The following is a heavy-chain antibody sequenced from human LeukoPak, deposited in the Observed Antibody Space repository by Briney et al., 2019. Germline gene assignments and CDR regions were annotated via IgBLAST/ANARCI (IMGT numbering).Heavy chain of an antibody. Sequence: ASVKVSCKASGYTFTSYGISWVRQAPGQGLERMGWISAYNGNANYAQKLQGRVTMTTDTSTSTAYMELRSLRSDDTAVYYCARSPRIAAAEILGYFDYWGQGTLVTVSS. V-gene: IGHV1-18*01. CDR2: ISAYNGNA. CDR1: GYTFTSYG. D-gene: IGHD6-13*01. CDR3: ARSPRIAAAEILGYFDY. J-gene: IGHJ4*02.